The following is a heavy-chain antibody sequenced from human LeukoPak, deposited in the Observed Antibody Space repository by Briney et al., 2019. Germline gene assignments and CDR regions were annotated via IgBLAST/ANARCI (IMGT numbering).Heavy chain of an antibody. Sequence: GESLRLSCAASGISISSYAMSWVRQAPGKGLEWVAVIWYDGSNKYYADSVKGRFTISRDNSKNTLYLQMNSLRAEDTAVYYCAKGSGSYIDYWGQGTLVTVSS. V-gene: IGHV3-33*06. D-gene: IGHD1-26*01. CDR1: GISISSYA. CDR2: IWYDGSNK. CDR3: AKGSGSYIDY. J-gene: IGHJ4*02.